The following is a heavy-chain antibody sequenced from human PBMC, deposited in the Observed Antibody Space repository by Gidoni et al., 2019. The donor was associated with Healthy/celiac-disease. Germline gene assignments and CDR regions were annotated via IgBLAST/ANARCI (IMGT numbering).Heavy chain of an antibody. CDR1: GWSFSGSY. Sequence: QVQLQQWGAGLLKPSETLSLTCAVYGWSFSGSYWSWIRQPPGKGLEWIGEINHSGSTNYNPSLKSRVTISVDTSKNQFSLKLSSVTAADTAVYYCARGPPGIAAAGTISSLVDYWGQGTLVTVSS. J-gene: IGHJ4*02. CDR3: ARGPPGIAAAGTISSLVDY. D-gene: IGHD6-13*01. V-gene: IGHV4-34*01. CDR2: INHSGST.